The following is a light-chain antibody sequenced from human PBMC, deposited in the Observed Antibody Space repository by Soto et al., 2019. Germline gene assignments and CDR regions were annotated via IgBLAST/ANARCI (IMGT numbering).Light chain of an antibody. CDR1: QSVSSSY. CDR2: GAS. Sequence: EIVLTQSPGILSLSPGERATLSCRASQSVSSSYLAWYQQKPGQAPRLLIYGASNRATGIPDRFSASGSKTXXXLTISRLEPEDFAVYYCQQYGSSPPYTFGQGTKLEIK. V-gene: IGKV3-20*01. CDR3: QQYGSSPPYT. J-gene: IGKJ2*01.